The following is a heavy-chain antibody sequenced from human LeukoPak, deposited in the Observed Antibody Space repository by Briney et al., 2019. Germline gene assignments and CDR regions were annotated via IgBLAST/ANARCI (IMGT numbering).Heavy chain of an antibody. CDR1: GGTFSSYS. V-gene: IGHV1-69*05. CDR3: ARSSPLGGDAFDI. Sequence: ASVKVSCKASGGTFSSYSIAWVRQAPGQGLEWMGGIIPIFGSPNYAQKFQGRVTMTRDMSTSTVYMELSSLRSEDTAVYYCARSSPLGGDAFDIWGQGTMVTVSS. J-gene: IGHJ3*02. CDR2: IIPIFGSP. D-gene: IGHD3-16*01.